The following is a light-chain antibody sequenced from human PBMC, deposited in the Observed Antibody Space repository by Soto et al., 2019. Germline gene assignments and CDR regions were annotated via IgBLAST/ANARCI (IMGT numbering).Light chain of an antibody. CDR3: QEDQTCSRT. CDR2: DGP. V-gene: IGKV1-5*03. CDR1: QSINTW. Sequence: DVQLTQSPSTLSASIGDRIIITCRASQSINTWLAWYQQKPGEAHKLLIYDGPILARGVPSRFSGNRCETEFNLTISTLQTDYFAHFYGQEDQTCSRTFGQGTQV. J-gene: IGKJ1*01.